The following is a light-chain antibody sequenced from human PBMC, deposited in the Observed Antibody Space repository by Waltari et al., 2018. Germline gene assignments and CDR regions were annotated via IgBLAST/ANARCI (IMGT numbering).Light chain of an antibody. V-gene: IGKV1-5*03. CDR2: KAS. CDR1: QSISSW. CDR3: QQYNSYPYT. J-gene: IGKJ2*01. Sequence: DIQMTQSPSTLSASVGARVTIPCRASQSISSWLAWYQQKPGKAPKLLIYKASSLESGVPSRFSGSGSGTEFTLTISSLQPDDFATYYCQQYNSYPYTFGQGTKLEIK.